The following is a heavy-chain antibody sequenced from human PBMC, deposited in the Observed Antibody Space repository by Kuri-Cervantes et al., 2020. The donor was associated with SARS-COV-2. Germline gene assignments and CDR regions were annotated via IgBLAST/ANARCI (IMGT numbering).Heavy chain of an antibody. CDR3: ARCRRIAAGSRCFDY. Sequence: SETLSLTCAVYGGSFSGYYWSWIRQPPGKGLEWIGEINHSGSTNYNPSLKSRVTISVDTSKNQFSLKLSSVTAADTAVYYCARCRRIAAGSRCFDYWGQGTLVTVSS. CDR2: INHSGST. D-gene: IGHD6-13*01. V-gene: IGHV4-34*01. CDR1: GGSFSGYY. J-gene: IGHJ4*02.